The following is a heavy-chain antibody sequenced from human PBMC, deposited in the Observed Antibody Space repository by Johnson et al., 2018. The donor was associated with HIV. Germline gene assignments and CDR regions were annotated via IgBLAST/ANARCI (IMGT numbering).Heavy chain of an antibody. CDR2: ISYDGSNK. CDR1: GFTFSSYG. CDR3: AKDESFIVVVPAAPEGI. Sequence: QVQLVESGGGVVQPGRSLRLSCAASGFTFSSYGMHWVRQAPGKGLEWVAVISYDGSNKYYADSVKGRFTISRDNSKNTLYLQMNSQRAEDTAVYYCAKDESFIVVVPAAPEGIWGQGTMVTVSS. J-gene: IGHJ3*02. D-gene: IGHD2-2*01. V-gene: IGHV3-30*18.